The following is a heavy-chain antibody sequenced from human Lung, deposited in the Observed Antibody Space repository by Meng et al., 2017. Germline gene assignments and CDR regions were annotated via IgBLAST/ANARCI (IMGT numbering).Heavy chain of an antibody. CDR1: GWSFSEYY. J-gene: IGHJ4*02. V-gene: IGHV4-34*01. CDR2: INHSGST. D-gene: IGHD4-11*01. CDR3: ARGPTTMAHDFDY. Sequence: GELQQGGAGPFKPLGTPAPTCGCSGWSFSEYYLSLIRQPPGKGLEWIGEINHSGSTNYNPSLESRATISVDTSQNNLSLKLSSVTAADSAVYYCARGPTTMAHDFDYWGQGTLVTVSS.